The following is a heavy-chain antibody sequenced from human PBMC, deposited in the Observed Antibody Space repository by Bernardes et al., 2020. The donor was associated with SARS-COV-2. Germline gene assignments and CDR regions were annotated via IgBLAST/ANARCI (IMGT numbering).Heavy chain of an antibody. D-gene: IGHD3-22*01. V-gene: IGHV3-33*01. CDR2: IWYDASNK. CDR1: GFTFSSYG. J-gene: IGHJ4*02. CDR3: ASAYDSSGYLGY. Sequence: GSLSLSCAASGFTFSSYGMHWVRQAPGKGLEWVAVIWYDASNKYYADSVKGRFTISRDNSKNTLYLQMNSLRAEDTAVYYCASAYDSSGYLGYWGQGTLVTVSS.